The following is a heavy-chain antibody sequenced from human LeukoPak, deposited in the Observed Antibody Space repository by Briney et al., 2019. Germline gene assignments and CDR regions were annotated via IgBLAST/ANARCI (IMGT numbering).Heavy chain of an antibody. D-gene: IGHD6-13*01. CDR3: ARAGGAAAGTAYYYYGMDV. V-gene: IGHV3-30-3*01. Sequence: GGSLRLSCAASGFTFSSYAMHWVRQAPGKGLEWVAVISYDGSNKYYADSVKGRFTISRDNSKNTLYLQMNSPRAEDTAVYYCARAGGAAAGTAYYYYGMDVWGQGTTVTVSS. J-gene: IGHJ6*02. CDR1: GFTFSSYA. CDR2: ISYDGSNK.